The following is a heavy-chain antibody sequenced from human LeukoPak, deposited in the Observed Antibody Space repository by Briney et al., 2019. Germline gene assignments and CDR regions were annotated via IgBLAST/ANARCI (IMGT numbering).Heavy chain of an antibody. Sequence: SSETLSLTCTVSGYPISSNYYWGWIRQPPGKGLEWIGTIYHSGSTYYNPSLKSRVTVSVDTSKNQLSLKLNSVTAADTAVYYCARGPYYDLWNSYQKWFDPWGQGTLVTVSS. CDR1: GYPISSNYY. J-gene: IGHJ5*02. CDR2: IYHSGST. CDR3: ARGPYYDLWNSYQKWFDP. D-gene: IGHD3-3*01. V-gene: IGHV4-38-2*02.